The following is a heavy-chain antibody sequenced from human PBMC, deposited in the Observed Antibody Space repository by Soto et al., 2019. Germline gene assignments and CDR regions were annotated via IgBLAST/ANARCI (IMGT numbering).Heavy chain of an antibody. J-gene: IGHJ5*02. Sequence: XETLSLTCAVYGGSFSNYYWSWIRQPPGKGLEWIGEINHSGSTNYNPSLKSRVTISVDTSKNQFSLKLSSVTAADTAVYYCARGRELSTAMSYLNWFDPWGQGTLVTVSS. V-gene: IGHV4-34*01. CDR2: INHSGST. CDR3: ARGRELSTAMSYLNWFDP. CDR1: GGSFSNYY. D-gene: IGHD5-18*01.